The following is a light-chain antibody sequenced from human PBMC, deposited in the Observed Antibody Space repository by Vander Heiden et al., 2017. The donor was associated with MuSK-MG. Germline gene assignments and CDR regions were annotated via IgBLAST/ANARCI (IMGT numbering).Light chain of an antibody. V-gene: IGLV1-40*01. CDR2: GNS. Sequence: QSVLTQPPSVSGAPGQRVTISCTGSSSNIGAGYDVHWYQQLPGTAPNLLIYGNSNRPSGVPDRFSGSKSGTSAALAITGLQAEEEADYYCQSYDSSLSGHVVFGGGTKLTVL. J-gene: IGLJ2*01. CDR1: SSNIGAGYD. CDR3: QSYDSSLSGHVV.